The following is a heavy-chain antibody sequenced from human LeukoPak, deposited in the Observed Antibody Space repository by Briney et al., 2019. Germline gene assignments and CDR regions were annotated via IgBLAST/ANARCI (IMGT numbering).Heavy chain of an antibody. CDR1: GDSVPSNSAP. J-gene: IGHJ4*02. CDR2: TYYRSKWYN. D-gene: IGHD3-10*01. Sequence: SQTLSLTCAISGDSVPSNSAPWNWITQSPSRGLEWLGRTYYRSKWYNDYAASVKSQITINPDTSKNQFSLQLNSVTPEDTAVYYCARQSGSGGYPDYFDYWGQGTLVTVSS. CDR3: ARQSGSGGYPDYFDY. V-gene: IGHV6-1*01.